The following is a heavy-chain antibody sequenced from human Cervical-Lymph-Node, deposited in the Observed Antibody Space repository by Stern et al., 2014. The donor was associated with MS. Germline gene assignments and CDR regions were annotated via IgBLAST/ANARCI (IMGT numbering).Heavy chain of an antibody. CDR1: GGTFTRHA. D-gene: IGHD2/OR15-2a*01. J-gene: IGHJ6*02. V-gene: IGHV1-69*01. CDR2: IIPLCGTT. Sequence: VQLVQSGAEVKKPGSSVKVSCKDSGGTFTRHAFGWVRQAPGQGLEWMGGIIPLCGTTDYTQQFQARVTITADESTSTVYMELSSLRSDDTAVYYCARGGRDYFYYYYGMDAWGQGTTVTVSS. CDR3: ARGGRDYFYYYYGMDA.